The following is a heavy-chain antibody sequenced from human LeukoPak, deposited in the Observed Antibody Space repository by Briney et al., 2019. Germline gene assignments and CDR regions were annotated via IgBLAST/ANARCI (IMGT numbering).Heavy chain of an antibody. V-gene: IGHV3-30-3*01. D-gene: IGHD6-19*01. J-gene: IGHJ4*02. CDR3: ARASVAGTGEDYFDY. CDR2: ISYDGSNK. CDR1: GFTFSSYA. Sequence: GGSLRLSCAASGFTFSSYAMSWVRQAPGKGLEWVAVISYDGSNKYYADSVKGRFTISRDNSKNTLYLQMNSLRAGDTAVYYCARASVAGTGEDYFDYWGQGTLVTVPS.